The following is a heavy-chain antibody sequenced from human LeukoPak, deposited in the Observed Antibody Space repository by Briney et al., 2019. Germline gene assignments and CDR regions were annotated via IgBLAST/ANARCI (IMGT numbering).Heavy chain of an antibody. CDR3: ARLVSSSMAAAGTKDY. CDR2: INHSGNT. D-gene: IGHD6-13*01. J-gene: IGHJ4*02. Sequence: SETLSLTCAVYGGSFSGYYWSWIRQPPGKGLEWIGEINHSGNTNYNPSLKSRVTISVDTSKNQFSLKLSSVTAADTAVYYCARLVSSSMAAAGTKDYWGQGTLVTVSS. V-gene: IGHV4-34*01. CDR1: GGSFSGYY.